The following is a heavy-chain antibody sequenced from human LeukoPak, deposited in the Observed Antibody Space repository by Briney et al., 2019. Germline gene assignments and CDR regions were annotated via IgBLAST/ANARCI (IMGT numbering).Heavy chain of an antibody. D-gene: IGHD3-22*01. CDR1: GYTFTGYY. CDR2: INPNSGGT. CDR3: ARDSYYDSSGYYYVGGMDV. J-gene: IGHJ6*02. Sequence: ASVKVSCKASGYTFTGYYMHWVRQAPGQGLEWMGWINPNSGGTNYAQKFQGRVTMTRDTSISTAYMGLSRLRSDDTAVYYCARDSYYDSSGYYYVGGMDVWGQGTTVTVSS. V-gene: IGHV1-2*02.